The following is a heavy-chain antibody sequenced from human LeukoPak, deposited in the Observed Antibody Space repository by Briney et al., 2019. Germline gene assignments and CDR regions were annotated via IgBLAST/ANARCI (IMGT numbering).Heavy chain of an antibody. D-gene: IGHD6-19*01. CDR1: GGSISSSSYY. V-gene: IGHV4-39*01. J-gene: IGHJ4*02. Sequence: PSETLSLTCTVSGGSISSSSYYWGWIRQPPGKGLEWIGSIYYSGSTYYNPSLKSRVTISVDTSKNQFSLKLSSVTAADTAVYYCARVGTAEAGYLIDYWGQGTLVTVSS. CDR2: IYYSGST. CDR3: ARVGTAEAGYLIDY.